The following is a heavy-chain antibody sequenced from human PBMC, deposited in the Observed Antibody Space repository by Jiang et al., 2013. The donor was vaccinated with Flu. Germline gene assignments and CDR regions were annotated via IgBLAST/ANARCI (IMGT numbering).Heavy chain of an antibody. CDR3: ARDRGGDLTFPYYYMDV. J-gene: IGHJ6*03. V-gene: IGHV1-2*02. CDR1: GYFFDAFF. CDR2: MNPNSGDET. Sequence: GAEVKKPGASVKVSCKASGYFFDAFFIHWVRQAPGQGPEWLGWMNPNSGDETVYAQKFQGRVTMTRDRSISTAYMELNGVTSDDTAVYYCARDRGGDLTFPYYYMDVWGQGTTVIVSS. D-gene: IGHD3-10*01.